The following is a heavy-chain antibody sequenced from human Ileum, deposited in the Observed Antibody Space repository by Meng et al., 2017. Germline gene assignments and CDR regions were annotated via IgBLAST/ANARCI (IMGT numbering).Heavy chain of an antibody. CDR1: GYTLSRYG. CDR3: ATRGNPYLNC. CDR2: INVYNGIT. Sequence: LVQSGVGVKKPGASVKISCDASGYTLSRYGFAWVWQAPEQGLEWMGWINVYNGITNYAQKFQGRVTMTTDTSTRTGYMELTSLTSDDTAIYYCATRGNPYLNCWGQGTLVTVSS. J-gene: IGHJ4*02. V-gene: IGHV1-18*01.